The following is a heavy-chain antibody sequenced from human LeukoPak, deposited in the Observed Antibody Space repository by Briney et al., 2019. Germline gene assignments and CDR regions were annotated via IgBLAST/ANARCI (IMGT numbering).Heavy chain of an antibody. D-gene: IGHD5-18*01. CDR2: INTNTGNP. J-gene: IGHJ4*02. V-gene: IGHV7-4-1*02. Sequence: ASVKVSCKASGYTFTSYYMHWVRQAPGQGLEWMGWINTNTGNPTYAQGFTGRFVFSLDTSVSTAYLQISSLKAEDTAVYYCARVTQRGYSYGYDFDYWGQGTLVTVSS. CDR1: GYTFTSYY. CDR3: ARVTQRGYSYGYDFDY.